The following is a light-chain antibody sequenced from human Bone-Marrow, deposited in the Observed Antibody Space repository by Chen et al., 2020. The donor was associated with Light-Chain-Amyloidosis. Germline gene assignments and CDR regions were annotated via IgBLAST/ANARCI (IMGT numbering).Light chain of an antibody. CDR2: RDS. Sequence: SYELTQPPSVSVSPGQTARITCAGDDLPTEYAYWYQQKPGQAPVLVIHRDSERPSGISERFSRSSSETTATLTMSGVQTKDEAVYHCQSAASSGTYDVIFGGGTKLTVL. J-gene: IGLJ2*01. CDR3: QSAASSGTYDVI. V-gene: IGLV3-25*03. CDR1: DLPTEY.